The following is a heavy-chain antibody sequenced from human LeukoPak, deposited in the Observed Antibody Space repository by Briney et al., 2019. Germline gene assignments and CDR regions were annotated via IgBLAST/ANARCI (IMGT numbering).Heavy chain of an antibody. V-gene: IGHV1-2*02. CDR1: GYSFTGYF. CDR3: ARAWGSLYYFDH. Sequence: ASVKVSCNASGYSFTGYFLHWVRQAPGQGLEWMGWINPNNGLTNYTQKFKGRVTMTRDTSSATGYMELNRLTSDDTAVFYCARAWGSLYYFDHWGQGTLVTVSS. D-gene: IGHD3-16*01. CDR2: INPNNGLT. J-gene: IGHJ4*02.